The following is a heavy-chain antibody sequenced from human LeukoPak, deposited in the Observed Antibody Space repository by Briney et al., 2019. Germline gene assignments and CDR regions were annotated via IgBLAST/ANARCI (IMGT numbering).Heavy chain of an antibody. V-gene: IGHV4-30-4*08. CDR3: ASYIVVVPAQTGFDP. D-gene: IGHD2-2*01. Sequence: TSETLSLTCTVSGGSISSGDYYWSWIRQPPGKGLEWIGYIYYSGSTYYNPSLKSRVTISVDTSKNQFSLKLSSVTAADTAVYYCASYIVVVPAQTGFDPWGQGTLVTVSS. CDR2: IYYSGST. CDR1: GGSISSGDYY. J-gene: IGHJ5*02.